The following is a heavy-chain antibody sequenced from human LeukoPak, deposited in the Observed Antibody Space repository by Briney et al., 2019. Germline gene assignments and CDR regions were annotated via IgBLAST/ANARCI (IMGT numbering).Heavy chain of an antibody. J-gene: IGHJ4*02. CDR1: GGSISSGSYY. V-gene: IGHV4-61*02. Sequence: SETLSLTCTVSGGSISSGSYYWSWIRQPAGKGLEWIGRIYTSGSTNYNPSLKSRVTISVDTSKNQFSLKLSSVTAADTAVYYCARGTRLDGSGSYYFDYWGQGTLVTVSS. CDR2: IYTSGST. CDR3: ARGTRLDGSGSYYFDY. D-gene: IGHD3-10*01.